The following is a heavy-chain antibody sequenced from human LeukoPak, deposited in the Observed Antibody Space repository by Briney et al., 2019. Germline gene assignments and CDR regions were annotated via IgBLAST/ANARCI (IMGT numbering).Heavy chain of an antibody. CDR1: GYTFTGYY. CDR2: INPNSGGT. Sequence: ASVKVSCKASGYTFTGYYMHWVRQAPGQGLEWMGWINPNSGGTNYAQKFQGRVTMTRDTSISTAYMELSRLRSDDTAVYYCARGAPRWNDYVWGSYRQDDFDYWGQGTLVTVSS. D-gene: IGHD3-16*02. CDR3: ARGAPRWNDYVWGSYRQDDFDY. J-gene: IGHJ4*02. V-gene: IGHV1-2*02.